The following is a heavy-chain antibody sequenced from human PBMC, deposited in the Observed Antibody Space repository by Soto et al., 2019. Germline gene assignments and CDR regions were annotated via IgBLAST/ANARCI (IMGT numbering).Heavy chain of an antibody. V-gene: IGHV3-23*01. CDR2: ISDSGGST. D-gene: IGHD3-10*01. J-gene: IGHJ4*02. Sequence: EVQLLESGGGLVQPGGSLRLSCEASGFTFSSNAMTWVRQAPGKGLEWVSAISDSGGSTYYADSVAGRFTISRDNSRQTLDLKMNSLRAEDTAIYYCAKALGRGFSDFDSWGQGTQVTVSS. CDR3: AKALGRGFSDFDS. CDR1: GFTFSSNA.